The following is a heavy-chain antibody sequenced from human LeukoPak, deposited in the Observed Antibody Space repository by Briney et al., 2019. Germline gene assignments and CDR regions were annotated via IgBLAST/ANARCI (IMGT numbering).Heavy chain of an antibody. CDR2: IIGDGGST. D-gene: IGHD4-17*01. V-gene: IGHV3-43*02. CDR1: GLNFDDYA. J-gene: IGHJ4*02. CDR3: AKDISGDMTTATTRFDC. Sequence: GGSLRLSCIAAGLNFDDYAMHWVRQAPGKGLEWVSLIIGDGGSTYYADSVKGRFTISRDNSRNSLYLQMNSLRTEDTAFYYCAKDISGDMTTATTRFDCRGQGTLVTVSS.